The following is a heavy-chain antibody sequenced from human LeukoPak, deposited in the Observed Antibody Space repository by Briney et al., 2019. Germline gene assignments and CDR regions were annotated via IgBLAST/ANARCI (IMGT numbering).Heavy chain of an antibody. V-gene: IGHV1-2*02. D-gene: IGHD1-26*01. CDR1: GYTFTCYY. J-gene: IGHJ4*02. CDR2: VNPNSGDT. CDR3: ATQLNSGSYSGTSGLDY. Sequence: ASVKVSCKASGYTFTCYYIHWVRQAPGQGLEWMGWVNPNSGDTSYAQKFQGRVTMTRDTSISTACMELSRLTSDDTAVYYCATQLNSGSYSGTSGLDYWGQGTLVTVSS.